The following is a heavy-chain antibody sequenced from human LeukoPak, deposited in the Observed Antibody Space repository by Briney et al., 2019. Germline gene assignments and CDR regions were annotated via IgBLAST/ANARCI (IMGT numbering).Heavy chain of an antibody. J-gene: IGHJ4*02. CDR3: ARATTYYYGSGSYYSPFDY. CDR2: IIPIFGTA. V-gene: IGHV1-69*13. D-gene: IGHD3-10*01. CDR1: GGTFSSYA. Sequence: SVRLSCKASGGTFSSYAISWVRQAPGQGLEWMGGIIPIFGTANYAQKFQGRVTITADESTSTAYMELSSLRSEDTAVYYCARATTYYYGSGSYYSPFDYWGQGTLVTVSS.